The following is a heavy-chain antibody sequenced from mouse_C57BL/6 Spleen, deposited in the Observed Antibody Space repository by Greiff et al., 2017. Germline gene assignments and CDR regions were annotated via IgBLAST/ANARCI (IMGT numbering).Heavy chain of an antibody. CDR3: ARHLTGDY. CDR1: GYTFTSYW. Sequence: QVQLMQPGAELVKPGASVKLSCKASGYTFTSYWMHWVKQRPGQGLEWIGMIHPNSGSTNYNEKFKSKATLTVDKSSSTDYMQLSSLTSEDSAVYCCARHLTGDYWGQGTTLTVSS. V-gene: IGHV1-64*01. CDR2: IHPNSGST. J-gene: IGHJ2*01. D-gene: IGHD4-1*01.